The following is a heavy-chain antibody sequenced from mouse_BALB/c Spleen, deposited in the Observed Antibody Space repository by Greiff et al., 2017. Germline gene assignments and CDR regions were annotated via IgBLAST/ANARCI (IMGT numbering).Heavy chain of an antibody. D-gene: IGHD2-14*01. CDR1: GFSLTSYG. Sequence: QVQLKESGPGLVQPSQSLSITCTVSGFSLTSYGVHWVRQSPGKGLEWLGVIWSGGSTDYNAAFISRLSISKDNSKSQVFFKMNSLQANDTAIYYCARKGAYYRYDMDYWGQGTSVTVSS. CDR3: ARKGAYYRYDMDY. CDR2: IWSGGST. J-gene: IGHJ4*01. V-gene: IGHV2-2*02.